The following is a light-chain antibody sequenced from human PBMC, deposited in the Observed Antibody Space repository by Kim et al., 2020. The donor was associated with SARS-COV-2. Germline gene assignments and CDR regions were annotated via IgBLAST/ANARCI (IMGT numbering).Light chain of an antibody. CDR2: KKP. J-gene: IGKJ1*01. V-gene: IGKV1-5*03. Sequence: ASVGDTVTITCRASQNIRDWLAWFQQKPGTAPKVLIYKKPTLERGVPSRFSASGSGTYYTLTISSLQPDDFATYFCQQYDTYPWTFGQGTKVDIK. CDR1: QNIRDW. CDR3: QQYDTYPWT.